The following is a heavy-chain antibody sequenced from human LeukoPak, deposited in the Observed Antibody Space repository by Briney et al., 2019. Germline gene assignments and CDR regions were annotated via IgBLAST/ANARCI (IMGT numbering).Heavy chain of an antibody. CDR2: ISWNSGTI. V-gene: IGHV3-9*01. J-gene: IGHJ6*03. Sequence: GGSLRLSCAASGFTFDDYVKHWVRQAPGKGLEWVSSISWNSGTIGYADSVKGRFTISRDNARNSLYLQMNSLRAEDTASYYCAKEETIFGVADYYMDVWGKGTTVTVSS. CDR3: AKEETIFGVADYYMDV. D-gene: IGHD3-3*01. CDR1: GFTFDDYV.